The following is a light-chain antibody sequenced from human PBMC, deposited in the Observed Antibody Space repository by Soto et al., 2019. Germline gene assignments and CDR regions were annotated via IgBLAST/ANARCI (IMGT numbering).Light chain of an antibody. V-gene: IGKV2-28*01. J-gene: IGKJ4*01. CDR1: QSLLLSNGYNY. CDR3: MQALHAPLA. CDR2: LGS. Sequence: DIVMTHSPLSLPVTPGEPASISCRSSQSLLLSNGYNYLDWYLQKPGQSPQLLIYLGSNRASGVPDRFSGSGSGKDFTLKISRVEAEDVGVYYCMQALHAPLAFREGPKVQI.